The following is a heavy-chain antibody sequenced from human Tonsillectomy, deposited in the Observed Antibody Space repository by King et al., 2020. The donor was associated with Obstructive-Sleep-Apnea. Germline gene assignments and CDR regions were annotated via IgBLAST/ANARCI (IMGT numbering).Heavy chain of an antibody. CDR1: GGSISSSSHY. CDR2: IYYSGDT. J-gene: IGHJ4*02. D-gene: IGHD3-10*01. Sequence: QLQESGPGLVKPSETLSLTCTVSGGSISSSSHYWGWIRQPPGKGLEWIGSIYYSGDTYYNPSLKSRVTKSLDTSKNQFSLKLSSVPAADTAGYYCARVIGRSLVQGVKSFEYWGQGTLVTVSS. CDR3: ARVIGRSLVQGVKSFEY. V-gene: IGHV4-39*07.